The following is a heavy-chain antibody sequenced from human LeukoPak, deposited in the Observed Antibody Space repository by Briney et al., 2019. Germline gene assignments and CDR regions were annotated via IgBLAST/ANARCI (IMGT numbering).Heavy chain of an antibody. CDR1: GGSISSGSYY. V-gene: IGHV4-61*01. CDR2: VYYSGST. J-gene: IGHJ3*02. Sequence: SETLSLTCTVSGGSISSGSYYWSWVRQPPGTGLEWIGYVYYSGSTNYNPSLKSRVTISVDTSKNQFSLKLSSVTAADTAVYYCARGYYYDSSGYYPHDAFDIWGQGTMVTVSS. CDR3: ARGYYYDSSGYYPHDAFDI. D-gene: IGHD3-22*01.